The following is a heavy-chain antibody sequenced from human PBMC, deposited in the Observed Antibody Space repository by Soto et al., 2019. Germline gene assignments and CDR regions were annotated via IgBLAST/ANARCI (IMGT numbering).Heavy chain of an antibody. V-gene: IGHV3-48*02. J-gene: IGHJ5*02. D-gene: IGHD1-1*01. Sequence: EVQLVESGGNLAQPGGSLRLSCAASGFPFSSNSVNWVRQAPGKGLEWVSYITCSGTTTRYADSVKGRFTLSRDNAKNSLFLDMNSLTDEDTAVYYCARDLNWAFDHWGRGTLVTVSS. CDR3: ARDLNWAFDH. CDR2: ITCSGTTT. CDR1: GFPFSSNS.